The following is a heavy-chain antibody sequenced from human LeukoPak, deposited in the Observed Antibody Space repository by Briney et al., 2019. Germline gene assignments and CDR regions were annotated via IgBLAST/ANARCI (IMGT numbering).Heavy chain of an antibody. CDR1: GGSFSGYY. D-gene: IGHD3-22*01. Sequence: SETLSLTCAVYGGSFSGYYWSWIRQPPGKGLEWIGEINHSGSTNYNPSLKSRVTISVDTSKNQFSLKLSSVTAADTAVYYCARDGNYDMGYFDYWGQGTLVTVSS. V-gene: IGHV4-34*01. J-gene: IGHJ4*02. CDR2: INHSGST. CDR3: ARDGNYDMGYFDY.